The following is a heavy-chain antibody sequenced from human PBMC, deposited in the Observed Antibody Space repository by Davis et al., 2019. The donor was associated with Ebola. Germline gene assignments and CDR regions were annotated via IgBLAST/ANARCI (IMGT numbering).Heavy chain of an antibody. CDR2: INHSGST. J-gene: IGHJ6*02. CDR3: ARQHTHYYYYGMDV. Sequence: MPSETLSLTCAVYGGSFSGYYWSWIRQPPGKGLEWIGEINHSGSTNYNPSLKSRVTISVDKSKNQFSLKLSSVTAADTAVYYCARQHTHYYYYGMDVWGQGTTVTVSS. D-gene: IGHD2-15*01. V-gene: IGHV4-34*01. CDR1: GGSFSGYY.